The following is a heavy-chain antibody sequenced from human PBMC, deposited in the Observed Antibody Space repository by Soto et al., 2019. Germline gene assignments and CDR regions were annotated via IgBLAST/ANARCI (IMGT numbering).Heavy chain of an antibody. Sequence: SERMALTCTLCSGSISSYDGAWIRQPPGKGLEWIGYIYYSGSTNYNPSLKSRVTISVDTSKNQFSLKLSSVTAADTAVYYCARGKEWFDPWRQGTLVTVTS. CDR2: IYYSGST. CDR3: ARGKEWFDP. V-gene: IGHV4-59*01. CDR1: SGSISSYD. J-gene: IGHJ5*02.